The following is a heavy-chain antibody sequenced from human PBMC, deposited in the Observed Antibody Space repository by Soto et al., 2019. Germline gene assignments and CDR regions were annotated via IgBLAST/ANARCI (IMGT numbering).Heavy chain of an antibody. J-gene: IGHJ6*03. CDR1: GGSFSGYY. CDR2: INHSGST. Sequence: SETLSLTCAVYGGSFSGYYWSWIRQPPGKGLEWIGEINHSGSTNYNPSLKSRVTISVDTSKNQFSLKLSSVTAADTAVYYCASLGGYCSSTSCPIADGYYYYYMDVWGKGTTVTVSS. V-gene: IGHV4-34*01. D-gene: IGHD2-2*01. CDR3: ASLGGYCSSTSCPIADGYYYYYMDV.